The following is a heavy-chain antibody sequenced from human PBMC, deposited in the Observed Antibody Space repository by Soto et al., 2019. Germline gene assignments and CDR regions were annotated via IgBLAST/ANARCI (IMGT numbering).Heavy chain of an antibody. Sequence: SETLSLTCTVSGGSIRGGGHYWTWIRHRPGKGLECIGYINYSGSTYYNPSLRSRVTISVDTSQDQFSLKLSSVTAADTALYYCARGDHCSGGSCYSPNWFDPWGQGTLVTVSS. CDR1: GGSIRGGGHY. CDR2: INYSGST. V-gene: IGHV4-31*03. CDR3: ARGDHCSGGSCYSPNWFDP. J-gene: IGHJ5*02. D-gene: IGHD2-15*01.